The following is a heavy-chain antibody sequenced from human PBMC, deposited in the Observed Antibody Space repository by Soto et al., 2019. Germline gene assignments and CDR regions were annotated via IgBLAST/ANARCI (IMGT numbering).Heavy chain of an antibody. Sequence: GGSLRLSCAASGFTFSSYAMSWVRQAPGKGLEWVSAISGSGGSTYYADSVKGRFTISRDNSKNTLYLQMNSLRAEDTAVYYCAKDPRPTRIQLWHYYYYGMDVWGQGTTVTVSS. CDR3: AKDPRPTRIQLWHYYYYGMDV. J-gene: IGHJ6*02. V-gene: IGHV3-23*01. D-gene: IGHD5-18*01. CDR1: GFTFSSYA. CDR2: ISGSGGST.